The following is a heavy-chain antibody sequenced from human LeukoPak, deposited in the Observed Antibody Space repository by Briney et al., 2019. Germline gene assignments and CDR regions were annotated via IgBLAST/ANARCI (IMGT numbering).Heavy chain of an antibody. CDR1: GYTFTGYY. D-gene: IGHD2-2*01. V-gene: IGHV1-2*02. J-gene: IGHJ4*02. CDR2: INPNSGGT. CDR3: ASLRYCSSTSCSYGFYFDY. Sequence: ASVKVSCKASGYTFTGYYMHWVRQAPGQGLEWMGWINPNSGGTNYAQKFQGRVTMTRDTSISTAYMELSRLRSDDTAVYYCASLRYCSSTSCSYGFYFDYWGRGTLVTVSS.